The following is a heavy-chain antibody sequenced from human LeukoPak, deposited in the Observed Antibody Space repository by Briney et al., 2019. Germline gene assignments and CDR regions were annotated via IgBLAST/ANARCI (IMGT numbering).Heavy chain of an antibody. Sequence: GASVKVSCKASGYTFTGYYMHWVRQAPGQGLEWMGWINPNSGGTNYAQKFQGRVTMTRDTSISTAYMELSRLRSDDTAVYYCARDGVAAAGHYYYMDVWGKGTTVTVSS. CDR1: GYTFTGYY. D-gene: IGHD6-13*01. CDR3: ARDGVAAAGHYYYMDV. V-gene: IGHV1-2*02. CDR2: INPNSGGT. J-gene: IGHJ6*03.